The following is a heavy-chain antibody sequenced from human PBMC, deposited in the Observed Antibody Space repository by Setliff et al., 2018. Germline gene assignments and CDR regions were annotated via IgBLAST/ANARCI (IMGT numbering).Heavy chain of an antibody. J-gene: IGHJ6*03. CDR2: IYHSGTT. D-gene: IGHD3-3*01. CDR3: ARVTGFSYMDV. V-gene: IGHV4-4*02. CDR1: GGSISSPNW. Sequence: SETLSLTCAVSGGSISSPNWWNWVRQPPGKGLEWIGEIYHSGTTNYNPSLGSRVTISLGRSKTQFSLRLSSVTAADTAVYFCARVTGFSYMDVWGKGTTVTVSS.